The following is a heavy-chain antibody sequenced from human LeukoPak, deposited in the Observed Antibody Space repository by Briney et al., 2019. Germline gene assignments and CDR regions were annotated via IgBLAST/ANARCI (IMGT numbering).Heavy chain of an antibody. J-gene: IGHJ4*02. CDR3: ARLVQKFGNRRGFDY. CDR2: INHSGST. CDR1: GGSFSGYY. Sequence: SETLSLTCAAYGGSFSGYYWSWIRQPPGKGLEWIGEINHSGSTNYNPSLKSRVTISVDTSKNQFSLKLSSVTAADTAVYYCARLVQKFGNRRGFDYWGQGTLVTVSS. V-gene: IGHV4-34*01. D-gene: IGHD1-14*01.